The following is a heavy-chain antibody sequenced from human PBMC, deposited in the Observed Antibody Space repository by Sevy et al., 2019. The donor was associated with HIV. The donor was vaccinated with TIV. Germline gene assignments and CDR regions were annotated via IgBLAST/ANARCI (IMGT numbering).Heavy chain of an antibody. CDR2: IKYDGSEK. J-gene: IGHJ4*02. D-gene: IGHD2-15*01. Sequence: GGSLRLSCAASGFTFSRYWMTWVRQAPGKGLEWVANIKYDGSEKYYVEYLKGRFIISRDDAKNSLYLQMNNLRAEDTAVYYCPREGGGSRWYSDYWGQGTLVTVSS. CDR3: PREGGGSRWYSDY. CDR1: GFTFSRYW. V-gene: IGHV3-7*01.